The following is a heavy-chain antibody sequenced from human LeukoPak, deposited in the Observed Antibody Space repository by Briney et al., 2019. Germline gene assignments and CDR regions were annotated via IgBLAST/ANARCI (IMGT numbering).Heavy chain of an antibody. CDR1: GGSISSGGYY. V-gene: IGHV4-31*03. Sequence: SQTLSLTCTVSGGSISSGGYYWSWIRQHPGKGLEWIGNIYYRGNTNYNPSLRSRVTISLDTSENQFSLKLSSVTAADTAVYYCAAHNYGTIDYWGRGTLVTVSS. J-gene: IGHJ4*02. CDR2: IYYRGNT. CDR3: AAHNYGTIDY. D-gene: IGHD5-18*01.